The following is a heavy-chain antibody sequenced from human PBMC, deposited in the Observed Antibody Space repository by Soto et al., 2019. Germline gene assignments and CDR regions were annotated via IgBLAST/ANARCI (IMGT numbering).Heavy chain of an antibody. J-gene: IGHJ4*02. CDR1: GFNFKKFA. CDR3: AKADGEQWLVPHLDN. D-gene: IGHD6-19*01. V-gene: IGHV3-23*01. CDR2: ISCCGGST. Sequence: EVQLLESGGGVVQPGGSLRLSCVASGFNFKKFAMAWVRQASGEGLEWVSGISCCGGSTSYADSVKGRFSIARDDSKNTLSLQMNSLRVEDTAQYYCAKADGEQWLVPHLDNWGQGTLVTVS.